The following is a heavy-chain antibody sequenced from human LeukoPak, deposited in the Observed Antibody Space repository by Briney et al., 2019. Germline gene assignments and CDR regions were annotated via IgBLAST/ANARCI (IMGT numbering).Heavy chain of an antibody. CDR3: ARSEYCSSTSCQN. D-gene: IGHD2-2*01. V-gene: IGHV1-18*01. Sequence: ASVKVSCKTSGYTFTSYGISWVRQAPGQGLEWMGWISGYNGNTNYAQKLQGRVTMTRDTSTSTAYMELRSLRSDDTAVYYCARSEYCSSTSCQNWGQGTLVTVSS. CDR1: GYTFTSYG. CDR2: ISGYNGNT. J-gene: IGHJ4*02.